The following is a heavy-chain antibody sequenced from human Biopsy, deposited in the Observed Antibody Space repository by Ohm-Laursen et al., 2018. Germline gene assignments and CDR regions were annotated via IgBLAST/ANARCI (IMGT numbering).Heavy chain of an antibody. J-gene: IGHJ6*02. CDR3: ARELGNGMDV. CDR1: GFTFSDYY. V-gene: IGHV3-11*01. Sequence: SLRLSCSAAGFTFSDYYMNWIRQAPGKGPEWASFITNTGRTVYADSVKGRFTISRDNADNSLHLQMKSLRAEDTAVYYCARELGNGMDVWGQGTPVTVSS. CDR2: ITNTGRTV.